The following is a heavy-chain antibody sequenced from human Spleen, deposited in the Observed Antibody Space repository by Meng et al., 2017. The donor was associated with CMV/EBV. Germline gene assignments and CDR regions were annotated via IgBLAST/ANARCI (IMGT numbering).Heavy chain of an antibody. CDR1: GYTFTGYF. Sequence: ASVKVSCKASGYTFTGYFMHWVRQAPGQGLEWMGWINPNSGGTNYAQKFQGRVTMTRDTSISTAYMELSRLRSDDTAVYYCARICSSTCCYENDAFDIWGQGTMVTVSS. CDR3: ARICSSTCCYENDAFDI. V-gene: IGHV1-2*02. D-gene: IGHD2-2*01. CDR2: INPNSGGT. J-gene: IGHJ3*02.